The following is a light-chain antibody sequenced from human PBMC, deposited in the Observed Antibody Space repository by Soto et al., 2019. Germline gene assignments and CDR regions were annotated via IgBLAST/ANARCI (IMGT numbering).Light chain of an antibody. CDR3: QSYDSSLSGYV. CDR1: SSNIGAGYE. Sequence: QSVLTQPPSVSEAPGQTVTISCTGSSSNIGAGYEAHWYQQVPGTAPKLLIYENNNRPSGVPDRFSGSKSGTSASLAITGVQDEDEAEYYCQSYDSSLSGYVFGTGTKLTVL. V-gene: IGLV1-40*01. CDR2: ENN. J-gene: IGLJ1*01.